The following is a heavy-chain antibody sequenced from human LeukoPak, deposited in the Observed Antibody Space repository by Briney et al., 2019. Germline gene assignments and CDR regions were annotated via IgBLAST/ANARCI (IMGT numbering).Heavy chain of an antibody. V-gene: IGHV3-23*01. Sequence: PGGSLRLSCAASGFTFSSYGMSWVGQAPGKGLEWFSAISGSDDSTYYADSVKGRFTISRDNSKNTLYLQMNSLRAEDTAVYYCAKDRGNYRAFDYWGQGTLVTVSS. CDR1: GFTFSSYG. D-gene: IGHD3-16*02. CDR2: ISGSDDST. CDR3: AKDRGNYRAFDY. J-gene: IGHJ4*02.